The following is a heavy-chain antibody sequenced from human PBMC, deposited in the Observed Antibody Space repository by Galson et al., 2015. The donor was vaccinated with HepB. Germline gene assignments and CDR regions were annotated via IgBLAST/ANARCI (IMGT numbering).Heavy chain of an antibody. J-gene: IGHJ5*02. CDR3: ARARRGIIAVAGMGFDP. CDR2: IIPILGIA. CDR1: GGTFSSYA. V-gene: IGHV1-69*10. Sequence: SVKVSCKASGGTFSSYAISWVRQAPGQGLEWMGGIIPILGIANYAQKFQGRVTITADKSTSTAYMELGSLRSEDTAVYYCARARRGIIAVAGMGFDPWGQGTLVTVSS. D-gene: IGHD6-19*01.